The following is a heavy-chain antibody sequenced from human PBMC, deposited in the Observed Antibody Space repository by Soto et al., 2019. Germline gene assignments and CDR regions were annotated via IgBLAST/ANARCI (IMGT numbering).Heavy chain of an antibody. CDR1: GGTFSSYA. V-gene: IGHV1-69*13. CDR2: IIPIFGTA. CDR3: ARGPRDCSGGSCYSPGWFDP. J-gene: IGHJ5*02. D-gene: IGHD2-15*01. Sequence: SVKVSCKASGGTFSSYAISWVRQAPGQGLEWMGGIIPIFGTANYAQKFQGRVTITADESTSTAYMELSSLRSEDTAVYYCARGPRDCSGGSCYSPGWFDPWGQGTLVTVSS.